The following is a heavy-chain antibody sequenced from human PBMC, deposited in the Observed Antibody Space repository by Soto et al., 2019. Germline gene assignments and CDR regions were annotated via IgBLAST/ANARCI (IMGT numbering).Heavy chain of an antibody. Sequence: QLQLVESGGGVVQRGRSLRLSCAASGFTVSSYAMHWVRQAPGKGLEWVAVISYDGSNKYYADSVKGRFTISRDNSKNTLYLQMNSLRAEDTAVYYCARASIQLCSYFDYWGQGTLVTVSS. J-gene: IGHJ4*02. CDR1: GFTVSSYA. CDR3: ARASIQLCSYFDY. CDR2: ISYDGSNK. D-gene: IGHD5-18*01. V-gene: IGHV3-30-3*01.